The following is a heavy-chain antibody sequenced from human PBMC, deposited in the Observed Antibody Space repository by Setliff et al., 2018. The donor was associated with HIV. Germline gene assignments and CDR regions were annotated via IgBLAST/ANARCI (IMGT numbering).Heavy chain of an antibody. CDR2: IYFTGNT. CDR3: ARGIDWGHFYYYYMDV. D-gene: IGHD7-27*01. V-gene: IGHV4-59*01. Sequence: SETLSLTCTVSGGSISNYYWSWIRQPPGKGLEWIGYIYFTGNTNYNPSLKSRVTISLDTSKNQFSLKLGSVTAADTAVYFCARGIDWGHFYYYYMDVWGKGTTVTVSS. CDR1: GGSISNYY. J-gene: IGHJ6*03.